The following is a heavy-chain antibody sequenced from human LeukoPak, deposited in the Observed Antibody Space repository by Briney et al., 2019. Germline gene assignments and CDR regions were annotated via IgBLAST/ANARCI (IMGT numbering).Heavy chain of an antibody. J-gene: IGHJ4*02. CDR1: GFTFSGSA. CDR3: NPYYDSSGYSPSSDY. CDR2: IRSKANSYAT. D-gene: IGHD3-22*01. V-gene: IGHV3-73*01. Sequence: PGGSLRLSCAASGFTFSGSAMHWVRQASGKGLEWVGRIRSKANSYATAYAASVKGRFTISRDDSKNTAYLQMNSLKTEDTAVYYCNPYYDSSGYSPSSDYWGQGTLVTVSS.